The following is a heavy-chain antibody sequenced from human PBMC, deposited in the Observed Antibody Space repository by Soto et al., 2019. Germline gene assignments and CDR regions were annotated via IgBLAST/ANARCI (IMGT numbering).Heavy chain of an antibody. CDR2: IYHSGST. J-gene: IGHJ3*02. Sequence: PSETLALTCAVSGGSISSGGYSWIWIRQPPGKGLEWIGYIYHSGSTNYNPSLKSRVTISVDTSKNQFSLKLSSVTAADTAVYYCARGNYDILTALSPDAFDIWGQGTMVTVSS. CDR1: GGSISSGGYS. CDR3: ARGNYDILTALSPDAFDI. D-gene: IGHD3-9*01. V-gene: IGHV4-61*08.